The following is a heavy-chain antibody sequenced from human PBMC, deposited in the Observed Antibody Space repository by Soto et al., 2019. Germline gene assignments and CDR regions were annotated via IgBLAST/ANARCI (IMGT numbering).Heavy chain of an antibody. V-gene: IGHV3-73*01. D-gene: IGHD3-16*01. J-gene: IGHJ4*02. CDR1: GFVFKDSS. CDR3: TSLISAAQDY. CDR2: IRDRAYNYAT. Sequence: EVLLVESGGGLVQPGGSLKLSCEASGFVFKDSSIHWVRQASGKGLEWVGRIRDRAYNYATAYAASVKGRFTISRDNSNKKAYLQMDSLKTEDTDIYYCTSLISAAQDYWGQGTLVTVSS.